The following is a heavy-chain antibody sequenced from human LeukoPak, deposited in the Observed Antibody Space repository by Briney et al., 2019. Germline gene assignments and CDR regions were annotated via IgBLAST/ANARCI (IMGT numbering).Heavy chain of an antibody. CDR2: IYTSGST. V-gene: IGHV4-61*02. J-gene: IGHJ3*02. CDR1: GGSITYGSYY. CDR3: ARVGSCSGGVCYAFDI. D-gene: IGHD2-15*01. Sequence: TLSLTCTVSGGSITYGSYYWTWIRQPAGKGLEWIGRIYTSGSTYYNPSLKSRVTISVDTSQNQFSLKLSSVTAADTAVYYCARVGSCSGGVCYAFDIWGRGTMVIVSS.